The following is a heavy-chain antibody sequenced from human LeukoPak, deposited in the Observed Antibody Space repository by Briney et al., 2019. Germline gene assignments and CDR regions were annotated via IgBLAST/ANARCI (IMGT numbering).Heavy chain of an antibody. CDR2: IYTSGST. D-gene: IGHD3-22*01. Sequence: TETLSLTCTVSGGSISSYYWSWIRQPAGKGLEWIGRIYTSGSTNYNPSLKSRVTMSVDTSKNQFSLKLSSVTAADTAVYYCARDRMRCDSSGYYYYFNYWGQGTLVTVSS. V-gene: IGHV4-4*07. J-gene: IGHJ4*02. CDR3: ARDRMRCDSSGYYYYFNY. CDR1: GGSISSYY.